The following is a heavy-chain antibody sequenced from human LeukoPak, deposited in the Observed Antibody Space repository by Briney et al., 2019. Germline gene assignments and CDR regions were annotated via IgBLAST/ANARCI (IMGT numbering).Heavy chain of an antibody. V-gene: IGHV4-39*01. Sequence: SETLSLTCTVSGDSFSSTSYYWAWLRQPPGEGLEWSGSISYSGSTYYNPSLKSRVTISVGTSKNQFSLQLSSVTAADTAVYYCARRFRTGLNWYFDLWGRGTLVSVSS. CDR2: ISYSGST. J-gene: IGHJ2*01. CDR3: ARRFRTGLNWYFDL. CDR1: GDSFSSTSYY. D-gene: IGHD3/OR15-3a*01.